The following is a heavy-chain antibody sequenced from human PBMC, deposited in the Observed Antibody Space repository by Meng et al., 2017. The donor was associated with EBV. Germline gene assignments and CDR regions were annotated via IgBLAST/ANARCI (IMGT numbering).Heavy chain of an antibody. Sequence: QLQLQESGPGQVKPSXXLSLTXXVSGDSISSFYYWAWLRQPPGRGLEWIGSAHYSGRTYYSPSLRSRVTVSIDTSKNQFSLRLTSVTAADTALYYCARPFPSIVSPRLDPFGDWGQGALGTVSS. D-gene: IGHD5/OR15-5a*01. V-gene: IGHV4-39*01. J-gene: IGHJ4*02. CDR3: ARPFPSIVSPRLDPFGD. CDR2: AHYSGRT. CDR1: GDSISSFYY.